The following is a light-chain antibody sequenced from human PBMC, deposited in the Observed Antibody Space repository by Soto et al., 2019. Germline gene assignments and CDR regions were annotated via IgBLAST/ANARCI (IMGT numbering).Light chain of an antibody. J-gene: IGKJ4*01. V-gene: IGKV3D-15*01. CDR3: QQYNNWHPLT. CDR2: GAS. CDR1: QNIDNN. Sequence: EIVMTQSPATLSVSPGDRVTLSCRASQNIDNNLAWYQQRPGQPPRLLIYGASTRANGIPARFSGSGSGTEFTLTISSLQSEDFAVYCCQQYNNWHPLTFGGGTKVEIK.